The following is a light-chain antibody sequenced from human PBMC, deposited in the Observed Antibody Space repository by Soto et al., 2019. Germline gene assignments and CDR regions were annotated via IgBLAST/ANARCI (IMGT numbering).Light chain of an antibody. CDR3: QQFSSYPLS. Sequence: EIILTQSPATLSLSPREISTLSLRASQSVSSYLAWYQQKPGQATRLLIYDASSRATGIPDRFSGGGSGTDFILTISRLEPEDFAVYYCQQFSSYPLSFGGGTKVDI. CDR1: QSVSSY. J-gene: IGKJ4*01. V-gene: IGKV3-11*01. CDR2: DAS.